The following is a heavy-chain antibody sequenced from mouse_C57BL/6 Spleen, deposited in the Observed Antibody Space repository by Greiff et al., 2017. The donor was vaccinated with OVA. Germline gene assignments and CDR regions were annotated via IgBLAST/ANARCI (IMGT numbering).Heavy chain of an antibody. Sequence: QVQLQQPGAELVMPGASVKLSCKASGYTFTSYWMHWVKQRPGQGLEWIGEIDPSDSYTNYNQKFKGKSTLTVDKSSSTPYMQLSSLTSEDSAVYYCARVLYYGNYVSHYFDYWGQGTTLTVSS. J-gene: IGHJ2*01. CDR1: GYTFTSYW. CDR2: IDPSDSYT. V-gene: IGHV1-69*01. CDR3: ARVLYYGNYVSHYFDY. D-gene: IGHD2-1*01.